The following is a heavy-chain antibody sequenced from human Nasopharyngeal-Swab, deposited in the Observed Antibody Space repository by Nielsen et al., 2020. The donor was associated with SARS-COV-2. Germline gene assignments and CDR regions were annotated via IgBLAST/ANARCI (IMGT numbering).Heavy chain of an antibody. D-gene: IGHD3-3*01. CDR3: TRDRGSGYFDS. Sequence: ASVKVSCKTSGYTFIGYYIHWVRQAPGQGLEWMGRFNPNSVGTNYAQELQGRVTMTGDTSISTAYMELSRVRSDDTAMYYCTRDRGSGYFDSWGQGTLVIVSS. CDR2: FNPNSVGT. CDR1: GYTFIGYY. V-gene: IGHV1-2*06. J-gene: IGHJ4*02.